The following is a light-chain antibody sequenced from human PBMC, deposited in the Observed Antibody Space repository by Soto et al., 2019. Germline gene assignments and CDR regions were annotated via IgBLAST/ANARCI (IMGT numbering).Light chain of an antibody. CDR2: EAS. V-gene: IGKV3-11*01. Sequence: EIVLTQSPATLSLSPGERATLSCRTSQSVSKYFAWYQQKPGRAPRLLIYEASSRATGIPARFIGRGSGTDFTLSISSLEPEDFAIYYCQQRSNWQITCRQGTRLEIK. CDR1: QSVSKY. J-gene: IGKJ5*01. CDR3: QQRSNWQIT.